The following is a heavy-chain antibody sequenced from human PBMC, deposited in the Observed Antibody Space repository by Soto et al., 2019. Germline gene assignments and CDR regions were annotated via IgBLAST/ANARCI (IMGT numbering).Heavy chain of an antibody. V-gene: IGHV4-4*02. Sequence: QVQLQESGPGLVKPSGTLSLTCAVSGGSISSTDWWSWVRQPPGKGLEWIGEIYHGGSTNYNPSLTSRVTISVDRSKNQFSLNLTSVTAADTAVYYCASSKSGGSYYFDYWGQGTLLTVSS. D-gene: IGHD1-26*01. J-gene: IGHJ4*02. CDR3: ASSKSGGSYYFDY. CDR1: GGSISSTDW. CDR2: IYHGGST.